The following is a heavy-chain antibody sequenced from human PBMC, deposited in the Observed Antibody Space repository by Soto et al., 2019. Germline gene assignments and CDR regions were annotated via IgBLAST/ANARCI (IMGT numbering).Heavy chain of an antibody. CDR1: GFTFSSCA. CDR2: ISGSGGST. D-gene: IGHD3-9*01. V-gene: IGHV3-23*01. Sequence: PGGSLRLSCVASGFTFSSCAMGWVRQAPGKGLEWVSAISGSGGSTYYADSVKGRFTISRDNSKNTLYLQMNSLRAEDTAVYYCAKDRETYYDILTGYPDAFDIWGQGTMVTVSS. J-gene: IGHJ3*02. CDR3: AKDRETYYDILTGYPDAFDI.